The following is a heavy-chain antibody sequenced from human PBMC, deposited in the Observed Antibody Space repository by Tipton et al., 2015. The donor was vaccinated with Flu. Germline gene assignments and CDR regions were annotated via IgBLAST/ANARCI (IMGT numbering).Heavy chain of an antibody. CDR1: GFTVSTNY. V-gene: IGHV3-53*01. CDR3: ARGRGYCITNTCLLPFDF. D-gene: IGHD2/OR15-2a*01. Sequence: QLVQSGGGLIQRGGSLRLSCAVSGFTVSTNYMTWVRQAPGKGLELVSVIYSGGSTYYADSGKGRFTISRDNSKNTLYLHMNSLRADDTAVYYCARGRGYCITNTCLLPFDFWGQGTLVTVSS. J-gene: IGHJ4*02. CDR2: IYSGGST.